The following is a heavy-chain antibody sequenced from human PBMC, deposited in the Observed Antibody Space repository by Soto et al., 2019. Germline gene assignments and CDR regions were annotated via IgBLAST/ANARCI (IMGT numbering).Heavy chain of an antibody. D-gene: IGHD6-19*01. CDR2: ISNDEAKK. Sequence: GGSLRLSCAASGFFLNTYAVHWVRQAPGKGLEWVAVISNDEAKKYFADSVKGRVSISRDSSKNTVYLQMDSLRAEDTAVYYCARSIAVAGLDYWGPGTLVTVSS. CDR1: GFFLNTYA. V-gene: IGHV3-30-3*01. CDR3: ARSIAVAGLDY. J-gene: IGHJ4*02.